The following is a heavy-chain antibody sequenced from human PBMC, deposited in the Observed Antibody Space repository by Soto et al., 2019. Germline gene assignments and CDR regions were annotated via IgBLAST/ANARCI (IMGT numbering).Heavy chain of an antibody. CDR3: ARYGGHSLDY. D-gene: IGHD2-21*02. V-gene: IGHV3-33*01. Sequence: QVHLVESGGGVVQPGRSLRLSCVASGFTFSSYGMHWVRQAPGKGLEWVAVIWYDGSTKYYGGSVKGRFTISRDNSKNTQYLQMNSLRAEDTAVYHCARYGGHSLDYWGQGALVTVSS. CDR1: GFTFSSYG. CDR2: IWYDGSTK. J-gene: IGHJ4*02.